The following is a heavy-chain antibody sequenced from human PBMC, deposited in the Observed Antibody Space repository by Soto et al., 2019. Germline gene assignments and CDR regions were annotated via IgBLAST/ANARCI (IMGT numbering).Heavy chain of an antibody. CDR3: ARVAY. CDR1: GFTFRRNN. V-gene: IGHV3-21*01. CDR2: ISSGSSDT. J-gene: IGHJ4*02. Sequence: PGGSLRLSCAASGFTFRRNNMNWVRQAPGKGLEWVASISSGSSDTWYADSVKGRFTISRDNAQNSLFLQMNTLRPEDTAMYYCARVAYWGPGTQVTVSS.